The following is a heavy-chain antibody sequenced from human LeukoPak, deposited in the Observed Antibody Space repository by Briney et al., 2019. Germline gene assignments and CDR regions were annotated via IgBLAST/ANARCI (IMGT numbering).Heavy chain of an antibody. CDR3: AKGPYCGGDCYFPDY. CDR1: GFTFSSYG. D-gene: IGHD2-21*02. CDR2: ISYEGSNK. V-gene: IGHV3-30*05. Sequence: PGGSLRLFCAASGFTFSSYGMHCPRQSPDKGGEGVAVISYEGSNKYYAHSEKARFTTSRDNSKNTLYLQMNSLRAKGTAVYYCAKGPYCGGDCYFPDYWGQGTLVTVSS. J-gene: IGHJ4*02.